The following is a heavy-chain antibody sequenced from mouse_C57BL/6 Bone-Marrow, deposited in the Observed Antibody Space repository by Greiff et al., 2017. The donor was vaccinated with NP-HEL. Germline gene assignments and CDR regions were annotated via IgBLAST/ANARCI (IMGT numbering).Heavy chain of an antibody. V-gene: IGHV1-4*01. J-gene: IGHJ4*01. CDR2: INPSSGYT. Sequence: VKLQESGAELVRPGASVKMSCKASGYTFTSYSMHWVKQRPGQGLEWIGYINPSSGYTKYNQKFKDKATLTADKSSSTAYMQLSSLTSEDSAVYYCATTYRAMDYWGQGTSVTVSS. CDR1: GYTFTSYS. D-gene: IGHD5-1*01. CDR3: ATTYRAMDY.